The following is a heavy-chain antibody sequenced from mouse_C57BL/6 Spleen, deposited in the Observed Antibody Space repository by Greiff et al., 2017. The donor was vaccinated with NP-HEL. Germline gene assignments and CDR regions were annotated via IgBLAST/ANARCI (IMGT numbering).Heavy chain of an antibody. J-gene: IGHJ1*03. CDR2: IYPRSGNT. V-gene: IGHV1-81*01. CDR3: ARRGGSSGGYFDV. Sequence: QVQLQQSGAELARPGASVKLSCKASGYTFTSYGISWVKQRTGQGLEWIGEIYPRSGNTYYNEKFKGKATLTADKSSSTAYMELRSLTSEDSAVYFCARRGGSSGGYFDVWGTGTTVTVSS. D-gene: IGHD1-1*01. CDR1: GYTFTSYG.